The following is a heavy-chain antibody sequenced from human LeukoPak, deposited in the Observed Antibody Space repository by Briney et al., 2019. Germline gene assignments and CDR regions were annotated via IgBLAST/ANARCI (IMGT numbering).Heavy chain of an antibody. J-gene: IGHJ3*02. Sequence: SVTVSCKASGGTFSGYAISWVRQAPGQGLEWMGGIIPIFGTANYAQKFQGRVTITADESTSTAYMELSSLRSEDTAVYYCARGNCSGGSCFGFDIWGQGTMVTVSS. D-gene: IGHD2-15*01. CDR1: GGTFSGYA. V-gene: IGHV1-69*13. CDR2: IIPIFGTA. CDR3: ARGNCSGGSCFGFDI.